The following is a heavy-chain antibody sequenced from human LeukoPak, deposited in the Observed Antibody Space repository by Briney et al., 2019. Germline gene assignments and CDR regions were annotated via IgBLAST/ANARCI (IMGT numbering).Heavy chain of an antibody. CDR1: GFTFDDYA. CDR2: ISWNSGSI. Sequence: GGSLRLSCAASGFTFDDYAMHWVRQAPGKGLEWVSGISWNSGSIGYADSVKGRFTISRDNAKNSLYLQMNSLRAEDTALYYCAKHAQGGYNRYFDYWGRGTLVTVSS. V-gene: IGHV3-9*01. CDR3: AKHAQGGYNRYFDY. D-gene: IGHD3-22*01. J-gene: IGHJ4*02.